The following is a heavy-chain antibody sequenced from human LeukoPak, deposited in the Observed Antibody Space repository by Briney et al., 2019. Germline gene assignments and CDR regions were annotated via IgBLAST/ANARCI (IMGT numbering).Heavy chain of an antibody. Sequence: SETLSLTCAVYGGSFSGYYWSWIRQPPGKGLEWIGEINHSGSTNYNPSLKSRVTISVDTSKNQFSLKLSSVTAADTAVYYCASSGSTSGLGFDYWGQGTLVTVSS. J-gene: IGHJ4*02. CDR1: GGSFSGYY. CDR3: ASSGSTSGLGFDY. D-gene: IGHD2-2*01. V-gene: IGHV4-34*01. CDR2: INHSGST.